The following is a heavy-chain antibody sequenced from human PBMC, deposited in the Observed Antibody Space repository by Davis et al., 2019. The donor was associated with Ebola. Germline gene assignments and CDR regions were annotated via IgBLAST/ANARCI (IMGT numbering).Heavy chain of an antibody. D-gene: IGHD5-12*01. Sequence: GESLKISCAASGFTSSGSAMHWVRQASGKGLEWVGRIRSKANSYATAYAASVKGRFTISRDDSKNTAYLQMNSLKTEDTAVYYCTRHADSGYDEDWGQGTLVTVSS. CDR3: TRHADSGYDED. CDR2: IRSKANSYAT. V-gene: IGHV3-73*01. CDR1: GFTSSGSA. J-gene: IGHJ4*02.